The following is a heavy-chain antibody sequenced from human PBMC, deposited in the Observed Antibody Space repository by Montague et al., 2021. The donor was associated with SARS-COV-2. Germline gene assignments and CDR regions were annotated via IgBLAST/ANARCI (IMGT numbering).Heavy chain of an antibody. Sequence: SETLSLTCSRLGAWNSGEDRKSTRLNSSHMSNSYAVISQKKNTKYNPSLKSRVTISVDTSKSQFSLKLSSVTAADTAVYYCARVQRGYYYGLGVSAHFDYWAQGTLVTVSS. CDR3: ARVQRGYYYGLGVSAHFDY. J-gene: IGHJ4*02. CDR1: GAWNSGED. CDR2: ISQKKNT. V-gene: IGHV4-34*01. D-gene: IGHD3-10*01.